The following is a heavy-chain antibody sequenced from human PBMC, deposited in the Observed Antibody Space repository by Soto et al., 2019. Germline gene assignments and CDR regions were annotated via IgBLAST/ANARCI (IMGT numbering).Heavy chain of an antibody. CDR2: IYYSGST. CDR1: GGSISSYY. J-gene: IGHJ6*02. D-gene: IGHD4-17*01. CDR3: ARRTVTTIYYYSMDV. Sequence: PSETLSLTCTVSGGSISSYYLTWIRQPPGKGLEWIGYIYYSGSTYYNPSLKSRVTISVDTSKNQFSLRLNSVTAADTAVYYCARRTVTTIYYYSMDVWGQGTTVTVYS. V-gene: IGHV4-59*01.